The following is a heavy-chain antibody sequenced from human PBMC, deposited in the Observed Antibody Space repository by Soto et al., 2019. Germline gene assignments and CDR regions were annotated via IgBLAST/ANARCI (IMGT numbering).Heavy chain of an antibody. D-gene: IGHD6-13*01. CDR1: GFSLSSSGVG. V-gene: IGHV2-5*02. Sequence: QITLKESGPTLVKPTQTLTLTCTFSGFSLSSSGVGVGWIRQPPGKALEWLALIYWDNYKQYSPSLKNRFTITRDTSKNQVVLTMTKMEPVDTGTYYWGRVMGSGTVGVFDYWGQGTLVTVSS. CDR3: GRVMGSGTVGVFDY. CDR2: IYWDNYK. J-gene: IGHJ4*02.